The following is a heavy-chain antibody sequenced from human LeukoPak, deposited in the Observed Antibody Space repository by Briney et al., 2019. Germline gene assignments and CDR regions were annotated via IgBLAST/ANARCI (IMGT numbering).Heavy chain of an antibody. D-gene: IGHD6-19*01. Sequence: ASVKVSCKVSGYTLTELSMHWVRQAPGNGLEWMGGFDPEDGKTIYAQKFQGRVTMTEDTSTDTAYMELSSLRSEDTAVYYCASPLSIAVAGRFDYWGQGTLVTVSS. CDR2: FDPEDGKT. J-gene: IGHJ4*02. CDR3: ASPLSIAVAGRFDY. CDR1: GYTLTELS. V-gene: IGHV1-24*01.